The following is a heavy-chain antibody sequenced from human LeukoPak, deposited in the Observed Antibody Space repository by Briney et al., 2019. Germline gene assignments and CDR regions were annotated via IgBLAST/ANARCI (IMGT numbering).Heavy chain of an antibody. CDR1: GYTFTSYD. J-gene: IGHJ4*02. V-gene: IGHV1-8*01. CDR3: ARLRGGLIAAAGNLDY. CDR2: MNPNSGNT. Sequence: GASVKVSCKASGYTFTSYDINWVRQATGQGLEWMGWMNPNSGNTGYAQKFQGRVTMTRNTSISTAYMELSSLRSEDTAVYYCARLRGGLIAAAGNLDYWGQGTLVTVSS. D-gene: IGHD6-13*01.